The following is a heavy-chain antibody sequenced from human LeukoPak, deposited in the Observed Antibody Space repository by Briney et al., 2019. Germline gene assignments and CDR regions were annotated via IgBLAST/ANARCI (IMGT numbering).Heavy chain of an antibody. J-gene: IGHJ4*02. CDR2: IIPIFGTA. D-gene: IGHD3-22*01. CDR3: ARVDYYDSSGYYTFDY. V-gene: IGHV1-69*13. Sequence: ASVKVSCKASGGTFSSYAISWVRQAPGQGLEWMGGIIPIFGTANYAQKFQGRVTITADESTSTAYMELSSLRSEDTAVYYCARVDYYDSSGYYTFDYWGQGTLVTVSS. CDR1: GGTFSSYA.